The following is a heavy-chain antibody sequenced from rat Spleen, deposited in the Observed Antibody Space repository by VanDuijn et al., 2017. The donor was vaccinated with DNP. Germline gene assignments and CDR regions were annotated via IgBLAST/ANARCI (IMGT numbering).Heavy chain of an antibody. J-gene: IGHJ2*01. CDR2: ISNGGGST. CDR1: GFTFSSYW. V-gene: IGHV5-58*01. Sequence: EVQLVETGGGLVQPGRSLKLSCVASGFTFSSYWMYWIRQVPGTGLEWVASISNGGGSTYYPDSVKGRFTISRDNAKNTLQLQMNNLRSEDTATYYCARDAGGPFDYWGQGVMVTVSS. D-gene: IGHD1-11*01. CDR3: ARDAGGPFDY.